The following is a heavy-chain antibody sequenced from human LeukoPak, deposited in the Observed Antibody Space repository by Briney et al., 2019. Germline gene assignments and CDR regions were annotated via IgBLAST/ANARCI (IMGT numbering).Heavy chain of an antibody. D-gene: IGHD1-14*01. J-gene: IGHJ4*02. CDR3: ARGDRPGYDY. Sequence: KPSETLSLTCAVYGGSFSGYYWSWIRQPPGKGLEWIGEINHSGSTNYNPSLKSRVTISVDTSKNQFSLKLSYVTAADTAVYYCARGDRPGYDYWGQGTLVTVSS. V-gene: IGHV4-34*01. CDR1: GGSFSGYY. CDR2: INHSGST.